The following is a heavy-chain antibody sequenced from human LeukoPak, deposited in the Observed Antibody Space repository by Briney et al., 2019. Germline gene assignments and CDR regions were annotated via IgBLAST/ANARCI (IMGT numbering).Heavy chain of an antibody. Sequence: GGSLRLSCATSGFTFDYYGMSWVRQAPGKGLEWDSGINWNGGSTGYADSVKGRFTVSRDNAKNSLYLQMNSLRAEDTALYYCARASVHQVVVTAAYFQHWGQGTLVTVSS. CDR1: GFTFDYYG. CDR2: INWNGGST. V-gene: IGHV3-20*04. D-gene: IGHD2-21*02. J-gene: IGHJ1*01. CDR3: ARASVHQVVVTAAYFQH.